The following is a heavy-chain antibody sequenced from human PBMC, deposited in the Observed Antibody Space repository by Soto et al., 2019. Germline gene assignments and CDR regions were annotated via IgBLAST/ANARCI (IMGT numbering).Heavy chain of an antibody. CDR3: ARDHHRYSGYEYVDY. J-gene: IGHJ4*02. D-gene: IGHD5-12*01. V-gene: IGHV3-11*05. CDR2: ISSSSSYT. CDR1: GFTFSDYY. Sequence: QVQLVESGGGLVKPGGSLRLSCAASGFTFSDYYMSWIRQAPGKGLEWVSYISSSSSYTNYADSVKGRFTISRDNAKNSLYLQMNGLRAEDTAVYYCARDHHRYSGYEYVDYWGQGTLVTVSS.